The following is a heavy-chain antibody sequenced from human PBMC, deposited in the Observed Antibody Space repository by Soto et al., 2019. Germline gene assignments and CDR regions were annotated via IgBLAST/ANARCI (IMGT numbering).Heavy chain of an antibody. CDR3: ARAGQYYDSSGYAD. D-gene: IGHD3-22*01. Sequence: QVKLVQSGTEVKKHGASMKVSCKASGYSFATSGISWVRQAPGQGLEWMGWISAYNGNTNYDQKLQDRIIMTTDPSTSTAYLELRSLRSDDTAVYYCARAGQYYDSSGYADWGQGALVTVSS. CDR2: ISAYNGNT. CDR1: GYSFATSG. V-gene: IGHV1-18*01. J-gene: IGHJ4*02.